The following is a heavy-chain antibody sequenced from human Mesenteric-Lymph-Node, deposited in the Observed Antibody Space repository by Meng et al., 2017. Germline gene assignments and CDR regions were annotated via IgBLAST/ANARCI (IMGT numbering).Heavy chain of an antibody. Sequence: GESLKISCAASGFTFSSYAMHWVRQAPGKGLEWVAVISYDGSNKYYADSVKGRFTISRDNSKNTLYLQMNSLRAEDTAVYYCARGYCSGGSCYSPPTGYYGMDVWGQGTTVTVSS. CDR3: ARGYCSGGSCYSPPTGYYGMDV. D-gene: IGHD2-15*01. CDR2: ISYDGSNK. CDR1: GFTFSSYA. V-gene: IGHV3-30*04. J-gene: IGHJ6*02.